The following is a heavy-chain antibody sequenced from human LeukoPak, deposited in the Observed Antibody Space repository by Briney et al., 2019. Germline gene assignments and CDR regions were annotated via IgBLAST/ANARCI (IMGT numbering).Heavy chain of an antibody. J-gene: IGHJ6*04. D-gene: IGHD2-8*01. CDR1: GFTSSNAW. CDR2: IYYSGST. Sequence: GSLRLSCAASGFTSSNAWMSWVRQPPGKGLEWIGYIYYSGSTNYNPSLKSRVTISVDTSKNQFSLKLSSVTAADTAVYYCARDFVPRIWGKGTTVTVSS. V-gene: IGHV4-59*01. CDR3: ARDFVPRI.